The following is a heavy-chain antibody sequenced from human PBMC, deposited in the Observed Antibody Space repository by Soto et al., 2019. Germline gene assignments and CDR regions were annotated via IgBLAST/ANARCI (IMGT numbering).Heavy chain of an antibody. Sequence: SETLSLTCTVSGDSISSNNNYWSWIRQPPGKGLEWIGYIYYSGSTNYNPSLKSRVTISVDTSKNQFSLKLSSVTAADTAVYYCARLWGYYNDYWGQGTLVTVSS. CDR3: ARLWGYYNDY. CDR1: GDSISSNNNY. CDR2: IYYSGST. V-gene: IGHV4-61*05. D-gene: IGHD3-22*01. J-gene: IGHJ4*02.